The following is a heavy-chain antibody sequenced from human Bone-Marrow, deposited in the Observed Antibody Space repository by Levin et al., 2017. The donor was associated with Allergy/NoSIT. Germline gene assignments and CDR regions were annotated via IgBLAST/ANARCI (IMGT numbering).Heavy chain of an antibody. Sequence: SVKVSCKASGGTFSSYAISWVRQAPGQGLEWMGGIIPIFGTANYAQKFQGRVTITADKSTSTAYMELSSLRSEDTAVYYCARDGRSDYDFWSGSPSPWSYYYYYMDVWGKGTTVTVSS. D-gene: IGHD3-3*01. V-gene: IGHV1-69*06. CDR1: GGTFSSYA. CDR2: IIPIFGTA. J-gene: IGHJ6*03. CDR3: ARDGRSDYDFWSGSPSPWSYYYYYMDV.